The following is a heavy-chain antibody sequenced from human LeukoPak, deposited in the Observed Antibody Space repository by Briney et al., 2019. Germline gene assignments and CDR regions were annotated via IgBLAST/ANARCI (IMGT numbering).Heavy chain of an antibody. CDR1: GFIFSNYW. J-gene: IGHJ3*02. V-gene: IGHV3-7*03. Sequence: PGGSLRLSCAASGFIFSNYWMSWVRQAPGKGLEWVANIKQDGSDKYYVDSVKGRFTISRDNGKNSLYLEMNSLRAEDTAMYYCARATRDVLRYFDWLPDHDAFDIWGQGTMVTVSS. CDR2: IKQDGSDK. CDR3: ARATRDVLRYFDWLPDHDAFDI. D-gene: IGHD3-9*01.